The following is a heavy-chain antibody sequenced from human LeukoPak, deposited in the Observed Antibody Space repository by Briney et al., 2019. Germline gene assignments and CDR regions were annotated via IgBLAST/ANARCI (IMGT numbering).Heavy chain of an antibody. J-gene: IGHJ4*02. Sequence: PSETLSLTCAASGYSISSGYYWGWIRQPPGKGLEWIGSIYHSGSTYYNPSLKSRVTISVDTSKNQFSLKLSSVTAADTAVYYCARDYYDSSGYGDYWGQGTLVTVSS. CDR1: GYSISSGYY. CDR3: ARDYYDSSGYGDY. CDR2: IYHSGST. V-gene: IGHV4-38-2*02. D-gene: IGHD3-22*01.